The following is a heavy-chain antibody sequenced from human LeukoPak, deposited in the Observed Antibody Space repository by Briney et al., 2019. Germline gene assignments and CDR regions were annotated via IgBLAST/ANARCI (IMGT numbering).Heavy chain of an antibody. Sequence: SETLSLTCTVSGGSISSGSYYWSWIRQPAGKGLEWIGRIYTSGSTNYNPSLKSRVTIPVDTSKNQFSLKLSSVTAADTAVYYCARSESGYSYGYKAFDIWGQGTMVTVSS. CDR2: IYTSGST. CDR1: GGSISSGSYY. V-gene: IGHV4-61*02. CDR3: ARSESGYSYGYKAFDI. D-gene: IGHD5-18*01. J-gene: IGHJ3*02.